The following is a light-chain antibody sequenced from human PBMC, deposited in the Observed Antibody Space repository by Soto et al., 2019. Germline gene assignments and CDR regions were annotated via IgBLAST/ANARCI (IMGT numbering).Light chain of an antibody. Sequence: QSARTQPASVSGSPGQSITISCAGTSSDIGGYNYVSWYQQHPGKAPKVMIYEVSNRPSGVSNRFSGSKSGNTASLTISGLQAEDEADYYCSSYTSSSTLYVFGSGTKVTVL. CDR1: SSDIGGYNY. CDR2: EVS. J-gene: IGLJ1*01. CDR3: SSYTSSSTLYV. V-gene: IGLV2-14*01.